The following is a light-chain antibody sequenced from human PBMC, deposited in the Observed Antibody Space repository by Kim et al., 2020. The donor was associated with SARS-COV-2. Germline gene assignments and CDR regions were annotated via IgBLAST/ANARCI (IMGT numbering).Light chain of an antibody. CDR3: AAWDDSLNAWV. V-gene: IGLV1-44*01. J-gene: IGLJ3*02. CDR1: SSNIGSNT. Sequence: GQRVTISCSGSSSNIGSNTVTWYHQLPRTAPQVLIYSNMQWPSGVPDRCSCSKSGTSASLATSWLQSGEEADYYCAAWDDSLNAWVFGGGTQLTVL. CDR2: SNM.